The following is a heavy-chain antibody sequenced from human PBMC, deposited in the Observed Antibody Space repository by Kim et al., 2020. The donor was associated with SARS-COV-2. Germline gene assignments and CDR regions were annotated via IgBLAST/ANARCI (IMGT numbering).Heavy chain of an antibody. V-gene: IGHV3-23*01. J-gene: IGHJ4*02. D-gene: IGHD6-19*01. Sequence: RFTISRDNSKNTLYLQMNSLRAEDTAVYYCAKGLYSSGWYAAAPALESDYWGQGTLVTVSS. CDR3: AKGLYSSGWYAAAPALESDY.